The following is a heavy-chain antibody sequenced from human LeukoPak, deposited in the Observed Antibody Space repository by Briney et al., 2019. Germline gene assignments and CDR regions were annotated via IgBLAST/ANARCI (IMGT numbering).Heavy chain of an antibody. CDR3: ATREHHVLRTPGDY. CDR2: ISHTGTT. CDR1: GGSITISDYY. Sequence: PSETLSPTCTVSGGSITISDYYWGWIRLPPGKGLEWIGTISHTGTTYYNPSPQSRVTISVDKSKNQFSLKLSSVTAADTAVYYCATREHHVLRTPGDYWGQGTLVTVSS. J-gene: IGHJ4*02. V-gene: IGHV4-39*01. D-gene: IGHD6-6*01.